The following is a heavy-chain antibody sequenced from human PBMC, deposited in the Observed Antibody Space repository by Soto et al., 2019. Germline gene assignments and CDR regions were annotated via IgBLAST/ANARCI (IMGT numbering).Heavy chain of an antibody. CDR2: VYYRGRS. V-gene: IGHV4-39*01. Sequence: PSETLSLTCTVSGGSVTNSSYYWVWNRQSPGKGLEWIGCVYYRGRSYSKLSVKSRVTISVSTSKNRFSLSLNSVTASDTAVYFCVSRRTTAPSHACFDFWGPGALVTVSS. CDR3: VSRRTTAPSHACFDF. D-gene: IGHD4-17*01. CDR1: GGSVTNSSYY. J-gene: IGHJ4*02.